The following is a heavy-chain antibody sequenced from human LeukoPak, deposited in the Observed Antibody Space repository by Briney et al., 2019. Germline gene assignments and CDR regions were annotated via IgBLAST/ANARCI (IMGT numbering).Heavy chain of an antibody. D-gene: IGHD4-17*01. Sequence: GGSLRLSCAASGFTFSSYSMNWVRQAPGKGLEWVSSISSSSSYIYYADSVKGRFTISRDNAKNSLYLQMNSLRAEDTAVYYCARDFLTTVTPGVGYWGQGTLVTVSS. J-gene: IGHJ4*02. V-gene: IGHV3-21*01. CDR2: ISSSSSYI. CDR3: ARDFLTTVTPGVGY. CDR1: GFTFSSYS.